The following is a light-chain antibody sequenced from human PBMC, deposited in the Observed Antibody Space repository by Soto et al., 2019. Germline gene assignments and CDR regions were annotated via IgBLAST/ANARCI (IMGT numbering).Light chain of an antibody. Sequence: DLQMTHSPSSLSASVGDRVTITCRASQGISNSLAWYQQKPGKVPKLLIHAASSLHNGVPSRFSGSRSGTDFTLTITTLQPEDFATYYCQQSYSTPITFGQGTLLEIK. J-gene: IGKJ5*01. V-gene: IGKV1-39*01. CDR1: QGISNS. CDR3: QQSYSTPIT. CDR2: AAS.